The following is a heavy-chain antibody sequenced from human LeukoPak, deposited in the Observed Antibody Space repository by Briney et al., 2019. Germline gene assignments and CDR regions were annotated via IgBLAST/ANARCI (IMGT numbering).Heavy chain of an antibody. Sequence: SETLSLTCTVSGGSISSGDYYWSWIRQPPGKGLEWIGHIYYSGSTYYNPSLKSRVTISVDTSKNQFSLKLSSVTAADTAVYYCASLHYDSSGYYSAGAFDIWGQGTMVTVSS. CDR2: IYYSGST. CDR1: GGSISSGDYY. J-gene: IGHJ3*02. V-gene: IGHV4-30-4*08. D-gene: IGHD3-22*01. CDR3: ASLHYDSSGYYSAGAFDI.